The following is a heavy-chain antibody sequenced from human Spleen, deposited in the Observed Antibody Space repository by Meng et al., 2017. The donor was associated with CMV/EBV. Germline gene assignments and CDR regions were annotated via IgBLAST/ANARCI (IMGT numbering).Heavy chain of an antibody. CDR1: GYIFGTYD. CDR2: MSPYSGNT. J-gene: IGHJ4*02. V-gene: IGHV1-8*02. Sequence: ASVKVSCKASGYIFGTYDINWLRQATGQGLEWLGWMSPYSGNTGFAQKFQGRVTMTRDTSTSTVYMELSSLRSEDTAVYYCASSIAARPGFDYWGQGTLVTVSS. CDR3: ASSIAARPGFDY. D-gene: IGHD6-6*01.